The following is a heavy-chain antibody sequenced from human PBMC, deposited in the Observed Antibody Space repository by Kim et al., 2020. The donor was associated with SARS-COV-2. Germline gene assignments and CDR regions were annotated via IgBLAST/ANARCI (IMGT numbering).Heavy chain of an antibody. CDR2: INAGNGNT. Sequence: ASVKVSCKASGYTFTSYAMHWVRQAPGQRLEWMGWINAGNGNTKYSQKFQGRVTITRDTSASTAYMELSSLRSEDTAVYYCARTFIVATIPYYYYGMDVWGQGTTVTVSS. J-gene: IGHJ6*02. V-gene: IGHV1-3*01. D-gene: IGHD5-12*01. CDR1: GYTFTSYA. CDR3: ARTFIVATIPYYYYGMDV.